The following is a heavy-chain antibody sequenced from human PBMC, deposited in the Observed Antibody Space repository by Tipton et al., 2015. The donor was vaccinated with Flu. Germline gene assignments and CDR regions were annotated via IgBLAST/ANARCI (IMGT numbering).Heavy chain of an antibody. D-gene: IGHD1-1*01. Sequence: TLSLTCTVSGGSLRSGSYSWSWIRQSPGRGLEWIGYVYYRGATKYNPSLKNRVTISLDASKNQFSLKLSSVTAADTAVYYCSRDPNLSTSSDGMDVWGQGTSVTVSS. CDR1: GGSLRSGSYS. V-gene: IGHV4-61*01. CDR3: SRDPNLSTSSDGMDV. J-gene: IGHJ6*02. CDR2: VYYRGAT.